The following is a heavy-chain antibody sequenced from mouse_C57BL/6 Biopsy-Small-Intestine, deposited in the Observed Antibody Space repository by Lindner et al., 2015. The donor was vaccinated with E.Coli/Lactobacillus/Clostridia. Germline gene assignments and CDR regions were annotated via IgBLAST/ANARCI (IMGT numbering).Heavy chain of an antibody. V-gene: IGHV1-66*01. Sequence: SVKVSCKASGYSFTSYATHWVRQAPGQGLEWMGWINAGNGNTKYSQKFQGRVTITSDTSATTAYMELSSLRSEDTAVYYCARTFPFDSWGQGTLVTVSS. J-gene: IGHJ4*01. CDR2: INAGNGNT. CDR1: GYSFTSYA. CDR3: ARTFPFDS.